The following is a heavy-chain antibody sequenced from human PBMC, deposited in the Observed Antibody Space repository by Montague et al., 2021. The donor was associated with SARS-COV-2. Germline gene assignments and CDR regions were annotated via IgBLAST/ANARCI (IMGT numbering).Heavy chain of an antibody. V-gene: IGHV2-70*11. CDR1: GFSLSTSGMC. CDR3: ARGYYDILTGYLDAFDI. Sequence: PELVTPTQTLTLTCTFSGFSLSTSGMCVSWIRQPPGKALEWLARXDWDDDKYYSTSLKTRLTISKDTSKNQVVLTMTNMDPVDTATYYCARGYYDILTGYLDAFDIWGQGTMVTVSS. D-gene: IGHD3-9*01. J-gene: IGHJ3*02. CDR2: XDWDDDK.